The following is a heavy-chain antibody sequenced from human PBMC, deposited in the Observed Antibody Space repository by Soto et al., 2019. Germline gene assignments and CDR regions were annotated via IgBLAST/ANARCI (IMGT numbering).Heavy chain of an antibody. Sequence: QVQLVESGGGVVQPGRSLRLSCAASGFTFSSYGMHWVRQAPGKGLEWVAVISYDGSNKYYADSVKGRFTISRDNSKNTLYLQMNSLRAEDTAVYYCAGRLSPYYYGMDVWGQGTTVTVFS. J-gene: IGHJ6*02. CDR1: GFTFSSYG. D-gene: IGHD1-26*01. CDR3: AGRLSPYYYGMDV. V-gene: IGHV3-30*03. CDR2: ISYDGSNK.